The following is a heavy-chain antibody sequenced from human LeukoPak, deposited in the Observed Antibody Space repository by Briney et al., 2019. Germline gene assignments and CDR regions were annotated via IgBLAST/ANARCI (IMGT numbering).Heavy chain of an antibody. D-gene: IGHD6-19*01. Sequence: GGSLRLSCAASGFTFSSYAMRWVRQAPGKGREWVSVISGSGGSTYYADSVKGRFTISRDNSKNTLYLQMNSLRAEDTAVYYCAKERELVVTGNYFDYWGQGTLVTVSS. CDR1: GFTFSSYA. V-gene: IGHV3-23*01. J-gene: IGHJ4*02. CDR3: AKERELVVTGNYFDY. CDR2: ISGSGGST.